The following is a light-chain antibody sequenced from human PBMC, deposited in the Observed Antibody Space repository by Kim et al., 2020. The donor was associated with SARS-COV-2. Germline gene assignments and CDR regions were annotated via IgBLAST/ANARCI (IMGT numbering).Light chain of an antibody. CDR2: LAS. Sequence: ASVGDRVTITCRASQGISSRLAWYQQEPGKAPKLLIYLASTLQSGVPSRFSGSGYATEFTLTVSSLQPEDFATYYCQQSTSYPITFGGGTKVDIK. V-gene: IGKV1-9*01. J-gene: IGKJ4*01. CDR1: QGISSR. CDR3: QQSTSYPIT.